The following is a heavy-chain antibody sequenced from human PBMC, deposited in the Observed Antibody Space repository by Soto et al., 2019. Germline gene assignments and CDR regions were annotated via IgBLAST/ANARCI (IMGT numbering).Heavy chain of an antibody. D-gene: IGHD2-21*02. Sequence: SETLFLTCSVSGGSISSYYWSWIRQPPGKGLEWIGYIFYSGRSGSTNYNPSLKSRVTISVDTSKNQFSLKLSSVSAADTAVYYCARTALGWFDPWGQGTLVTVS. V-gene: IGHV4-59*01. CDR1: GGSISSYY. J-gene: IGHJ5*02. CDR3: ARTALGWFDP. CDR2: IFYSGRSGST.